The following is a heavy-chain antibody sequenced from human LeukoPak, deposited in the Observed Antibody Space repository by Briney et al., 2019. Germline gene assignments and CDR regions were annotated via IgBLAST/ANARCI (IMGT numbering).Heavy chain of an antibody. V-gene: IGHV3-30*18. J-gene: IGHJ6*02. CDR3: AKGVVAATNAAYYGMDV. CDR2: ISYDESDK. CDR1: GFTSINHG. Sequence: SYTAAGFTSINHGVHRVRQAPGKGLEWVAVISYDESDKYYADSVKGRFTISRDNSKNTLYLQMNSLRPEDTAVYYCAKGVVAATNAAYYGMDVWGQGTTVTVSS. D-gene: IGHD2-15*01.